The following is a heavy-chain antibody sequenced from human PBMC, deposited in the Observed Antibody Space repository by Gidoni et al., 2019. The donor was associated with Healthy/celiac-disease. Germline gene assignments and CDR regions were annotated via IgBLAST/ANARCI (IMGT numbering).Heavy chain of an antibody. D-gene: IGHD6-13*01. Sequence: QVQLVESGGGVVQPGRSLRLSCPASGFTFRSYAMHCVRQAPGKGLEWVAVISYDGSNKYYADSVKGRFTISRDNSKNTLYLQMNSLRAEDTAVYYCARVPRGSSWYLRGYYYYGMDVWGQGTTVTVSS. CDR1: GFTFRSYA. J-gene: IGHJ6*02. V-gene: IGHV3-30-3*01. CDR3: ARVPRGSSWYLRGYYYYGMDV. CDR2: ISYDGSNK.